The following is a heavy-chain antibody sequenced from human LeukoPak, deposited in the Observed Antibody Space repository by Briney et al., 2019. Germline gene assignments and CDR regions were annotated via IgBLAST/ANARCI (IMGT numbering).Heavy chain of an antibody. CDR2: INHSGST. D-gene: IGHD3-9*01. J-gene: IGHJ4*02. CDR1: GGSLNNYY. CDR3: ARAGRYFDWLPRRVPYFDY. V-gene: IGHV4-34*01. Sequence: SETLSLTCAVYGGSLNNYYWAWVRQPPGKGLEWIGEINHSGSTNYSPSLKSRVTISVDTSKNQFSLKLSSVTAADTAVYYCARAGRYFDWLPRRVPYFDYWGQGTLVTVSS.